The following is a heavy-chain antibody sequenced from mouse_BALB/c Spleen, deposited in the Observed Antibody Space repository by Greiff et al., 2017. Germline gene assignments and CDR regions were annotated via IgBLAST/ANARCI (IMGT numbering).Heavy chain of an antibody. Sequence: EVMLVESGGGLVKPGGSLKLSCAASGFTFSSYTMSWVRQTPEKRLEWVATISSGGSYTYYPDSVKGRFTISRDNAKNTLYLQMSSLKSEDTAMYYCTRGGVRQNYYAMDYWGQGTSVTVSS. V-gene: IGHV5-6-4*01. CDR1: GFTFSSYT. D-gene: IGHD2-14*01. J-gene: IGHJ4*01. CDR2: ISSGGSYT. CDR3: TRGGVRQNYYAMDY.